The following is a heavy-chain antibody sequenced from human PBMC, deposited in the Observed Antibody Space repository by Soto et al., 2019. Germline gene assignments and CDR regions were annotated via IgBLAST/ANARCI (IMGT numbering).Heavy chain of an antibody. J-gene: IGHJ6*03. Sequence: GGSLRLSCAASGFTFSSYAMSWVRQAPGKGLEWVSAISGSGGSTYYADSVKGRFTISRDNSKNTLYLQMNSLRAEDTAVYYCAKRRRYYGSGSYYKGSYYYYYMDVWGKGTTVTVSS. CDR3: AKRRRYYGSGSYYKGSYYYYYMDV. CDR2: ISGSGGST. V-gene: IGHV3-23*01. CDR1: GFTFSSYA. D-gene: IGHD3-10*01.